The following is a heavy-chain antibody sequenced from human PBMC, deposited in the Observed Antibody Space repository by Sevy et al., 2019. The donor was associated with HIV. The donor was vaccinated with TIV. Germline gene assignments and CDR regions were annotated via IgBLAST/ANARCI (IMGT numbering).Heavy chain of an antibody. CDR2: IGTAAGVT. CDR1: GFTFNTYS. V-gene: IGHV3-48*02. D-gene: IGHD2-21*01. CDR3: ARWPGHYSIDY. Sequence: GGSLRLSCAASGFTFNTYSLIWVRQTPGKGLEWLSFIGTAAGVTYYADTVKGRFTISRVNAKNSLYLQMNSLRDEDTAVYYCARWPGHYSIDYWGQGTLVTVSS. J-gene: IGHJ4*02.